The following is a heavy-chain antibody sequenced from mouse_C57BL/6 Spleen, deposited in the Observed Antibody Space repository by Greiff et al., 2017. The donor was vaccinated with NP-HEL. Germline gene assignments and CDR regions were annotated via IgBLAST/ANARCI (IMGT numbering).Heavy chain of an antibody. CDR3: ARSSGYNAMDY. CDR2: INPSSGYT. J-gene: IGHJ4*01. V-gene: IGHV1-4*01. D-gene: IGHD3-2*02. Sequence: QVQLQQSGAELARPGASVKMSCKASGHTFTSYTMHWVKQRPGQGLEWIGYINPSSGYTKYNQKFKDKATLTADKSSSTAYMQLSSLTSEDSAVYYCARSSGYNAMDYWGQGTSVTVSS. CDR1: GHTFTSYT.